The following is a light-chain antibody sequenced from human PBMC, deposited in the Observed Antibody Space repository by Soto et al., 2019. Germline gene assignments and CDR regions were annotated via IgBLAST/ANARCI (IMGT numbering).Light chain of an antibody. V-gene: IGKV3-15*01. Sequence: EIVMTQSPATLSVSPGERATLSCRASQSVSGNLAWYQQKPGQAPRLLIYAASTRAAGIPARFSGSGSGKEFTLTISSLQSEDFAVYYCQQYDAWWTFGLGTKVDIK. J-gene: IGKJ1*01. CDR3: QQYDAWWT. CDR2: AAS. CDR1: QSVSGN.